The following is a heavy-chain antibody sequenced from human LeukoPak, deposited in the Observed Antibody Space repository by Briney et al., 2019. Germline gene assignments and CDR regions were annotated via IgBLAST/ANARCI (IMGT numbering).Heavy chain of an antibody. CDR3: AREGVQTTVDAFDI. CDR1: GFTLKIYP. V-gene: IGHV3-30*04. D-gene: IGHD4-17*01. CDR2: ISHDGSDK. J-gene: IGHJ3*02. Sequence: GGSVRLFCAASGFTLKIYPMHWVRQAPGEGLEWLSVISHDGSDKNNADSVKGRFIISRDNSKNTIYLQLNSLRPEDTAMYYCAREGVQTTVDAFDIWGLGTMVIVSS.